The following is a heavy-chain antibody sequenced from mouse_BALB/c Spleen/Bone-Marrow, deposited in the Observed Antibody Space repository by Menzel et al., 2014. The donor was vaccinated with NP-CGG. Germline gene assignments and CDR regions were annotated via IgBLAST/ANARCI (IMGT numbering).Heavy chain of an antibody. J-gene: IGHJ3*01. CDR1: GYTFTSYW. CDR2: IYPGNSDT. D-gene: IGHD2-4*01. Sequence: EVQLQQSGTVLAGPGASVKMSCKASGYTFTSYWMHWVKQRPGQGLEWIGAIYPGNSDTSYNQKFKGKAKLTAVTSTSTAYMELSSLTNEDSAVYYCTRVITTGSAWFAYWGQGTLVTVSA. V-gene: IGHV1-5*01. CDR3: TRVITTGSAWFAY.